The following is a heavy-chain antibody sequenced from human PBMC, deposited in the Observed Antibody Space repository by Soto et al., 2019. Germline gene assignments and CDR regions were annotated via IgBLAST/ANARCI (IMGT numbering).Heavy chain of an antibody. CDR2: ISAYNGNT. J-gene: IGHJ4*02. Sequence: ASVKVSCKASGYTLTSYGISWVRQAPGQGLEWMGWISAYNGNTNYAQKLQGRVTMTTDTSTSTAYMELRSLRSDDTAVYYCARDPLGYCSGGSCYLGYWGQGTLVTVSS. D-gene: IGHD2-15*01. CDR1: GYTLTSYG. V-gene: IGHV1-18*01. CDR3: ARDPLGYCSGGSCYLGY.